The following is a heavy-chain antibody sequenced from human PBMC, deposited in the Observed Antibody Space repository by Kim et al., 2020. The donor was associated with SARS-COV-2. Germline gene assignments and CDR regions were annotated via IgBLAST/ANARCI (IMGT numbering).Heavy chain of an antibody. J-gene: IGHJ6*02. CDR2: IYTSGST. D-gene: IGHD3-16*02. CDR1: GGSISSYY. V-gene: IGHV4-4*07. Sequence: SETLSLTCSVSGGSISSYYWSWIRQPAGKGLEWIGRIYTSGSTNYNPSLKSRVTMSVDTSKNQFSLKLSSVTAADTAVYYCAREASTFGGVIVMIYYYYYYMDVWGQGTTVTVSS. CDR3: AREASTFGGVIVMIYYYYYYMDV.